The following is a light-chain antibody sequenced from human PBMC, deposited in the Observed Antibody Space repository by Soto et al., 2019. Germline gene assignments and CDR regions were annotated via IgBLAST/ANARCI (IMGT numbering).Light chain of an antibody. CDR3: CSYVGSNTLYV. CDR1: SSDIGDYDY. J-gene: IGLJ1*01. V-gene: IGLV2-11*01. CDR2: DVT. Sequence: QSALTQPRSVSGSPGQSLTNSCSGSSSDIGDYDYVSWYQQHPGKAPTLLIYDVTKRPSGVPDRFSGSKSGDTASLTISGLQAGDEGNYYCCSYVGSNTLYVFGTGTKLTVL.